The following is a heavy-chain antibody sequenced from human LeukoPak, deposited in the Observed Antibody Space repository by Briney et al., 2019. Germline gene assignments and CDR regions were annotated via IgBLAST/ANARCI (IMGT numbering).Heavy chain of an antibody. J-gene: IGHJ6*02. D-gene: IGHD3-22*01. CDR3: ARSDSSGYGMDV. V-gene: IGHV3-21*01. CDR2: ISSSSSYI. CDR1: GFTFSSCS. Sequence: GGPLRLSCAASGFTFSSCSMNWVRQAPGKGLEWVSSISSSSSYIYYADSVKGRFTISRDNAKNSLYLQMNSLRAEDTAVYYCARSDSSGYGMDVWGQGTTVTVSS.